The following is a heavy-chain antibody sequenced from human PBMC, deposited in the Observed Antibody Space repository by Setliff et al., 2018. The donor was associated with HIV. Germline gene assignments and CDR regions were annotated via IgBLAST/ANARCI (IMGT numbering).Heavy chain of an antibody. Sequence: PGGSLRLSCEASGFAFGDYYMIWIRQTPERGLEWVSHISSDGRVTFYADSVKGRFTISRDNGKNSLYLQMNNLRVEDTAVYYCARDQGNTIFGVVSRGWFDPWGQGTLVTVSS. CDR2: ISSDGRVT. D-gene: IGHD3-3*01. V-gene: IGHV3-11*04. CDR3: ARDQGNTIFGVVSRGWFDP. CDR1: GFAFGDYY. J-gene: IGHJ5*02.